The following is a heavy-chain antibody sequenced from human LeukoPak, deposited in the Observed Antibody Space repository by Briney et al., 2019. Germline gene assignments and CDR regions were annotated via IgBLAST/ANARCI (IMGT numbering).Heavy chain of an antibody. D-gene: IGHD4-23*01. CDR2: ISSSGSTI. J-gene: IGHJ4*02. CDR1: GFTFSSYE. V-gene: IGHV3-48*03. Sequence: GGSLRLSCAASGFTFSSYEMNWVRQAPGKGLEWVSYISSSGSTIYYADSVKGRFTISRDNAKNSLYLQMNSLRAEDTAVYYRASGTYGGNSYSEYWGQGTLVTVSS. CDR3: ASGTYGGNSYSEY.